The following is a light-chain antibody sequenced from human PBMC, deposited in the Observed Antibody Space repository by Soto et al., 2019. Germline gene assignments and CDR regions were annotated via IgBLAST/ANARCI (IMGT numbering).Light chain of an antibody. J-gene: IGKJ3*01. CDR1: QSVSSY. V-gene: IGKV3-20*01. CDR3: QQYGSSPFT. CDR2: DAS. Sequence: EIVLTQSPATLSLSPGERATLSCRASQSVSSYLAWYQQKPGQAPRLLIYDASNRATGIPARFSGSGSGTDFTLTISRLEPEDFAGYYCQQYGSSPFTFGPGTKVDIK.